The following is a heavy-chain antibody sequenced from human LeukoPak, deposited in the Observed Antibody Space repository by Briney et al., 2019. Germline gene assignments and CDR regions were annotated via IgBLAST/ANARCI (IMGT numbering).Heavy chain of an antibody. Sequence: SVKVFCEASGGTFSSYAISWVRQAPGQGLEWMGRIIPILGIANYAQKFQGRVTITADKSTSTAYMELSSLRSEDTAVYYCAREEVGARNYYGMDVWGQGTTVTVSS. J-gene: IGHJ6*02. D-gene: IGHD1-26*01. CDR2: IIPILGIA. CDR1: GGTFSSYA. CDR3: AREEVGARNYYGMDV. V-gene: IGHV1-69*04.